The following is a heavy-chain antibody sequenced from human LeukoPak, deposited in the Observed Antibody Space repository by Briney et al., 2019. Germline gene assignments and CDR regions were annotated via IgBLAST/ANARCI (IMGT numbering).Heavy chain of an antibody. CDR2: INHSGST. J-gene: IGHJ4*02. V-gene: IGHV4-34*01. Sequence: PSETLSLTCAVYGGSFSGYYWSWIRQPPGKGLEWIGEINHSGSTNYNPSLKSRVTISLDTSKNQFSLNLSSVTAADTAVYYCARREYYFDYWGQGTLVTVSS. CDR1: GGSFSGYY. CDR3: ARREYYFDY.